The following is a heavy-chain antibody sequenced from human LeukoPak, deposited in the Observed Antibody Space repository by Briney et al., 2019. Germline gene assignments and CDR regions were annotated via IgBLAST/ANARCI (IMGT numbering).Heavy chain of an antibody. Sequence: GGSLRLSCAASGIIFSNYWMHWVRQAPGKGRGWVSRINRDGSSTSYADSVKGRFSISRDNAKNTLYLQMNSLRAEDTAVYYCARGGGYSYGSFDYWGQGTLVTVSS. CDR1: GIIFSNYW. D-gene: IGHD5-18*01. CDR2: INRDGSST. J-gene: IGHJ4*02. V-gene: IGHV3-74*01. CDR3: ARGGGYSYGSFDY.